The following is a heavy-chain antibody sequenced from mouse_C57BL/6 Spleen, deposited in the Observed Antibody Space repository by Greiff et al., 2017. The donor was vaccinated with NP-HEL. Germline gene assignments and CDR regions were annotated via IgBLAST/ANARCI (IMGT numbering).Heavy chain of an antibody. Sequence: DVKLVESGGGLVKPGGSLKLSCAASGFTFSIYAMSWVRQTPEKRLEWVATISDGGSYTYYPDNVKGRFTISRDNAKNNLYLQMSHLKSEDTAMYYCARDETTVVAYYFDYWGQGTTLTVSS. V-gene: IGHV5-4*01. CDR3: ARDETTVVAYYFDY. D-gene: IGHD1-1*01. CDR1: GFTFSIYA. J-gene: IGHJ2*01. CDR2: ISDGGSYT.